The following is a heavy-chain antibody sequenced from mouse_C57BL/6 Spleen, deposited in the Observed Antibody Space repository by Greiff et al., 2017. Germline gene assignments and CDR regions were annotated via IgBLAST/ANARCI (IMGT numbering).Heavy chain of an antibody. D-gene: IGHD1-1*01. CDR2: IYPGDGDT. CDR1: GYAFSSSW. CDR3: ARYPYYYGSSYAMDY. Sequence: VQLQQSGPELVKPGASVKISCKASGYAFSSSWMNWVKQRPGKGLEWIGRIYPGDGDTNYNGKFKGKATLTADKSSSTAYMQLSSLTSEDSAVYFCARYPYYYGSSYAMDYWGQGTSVTVAS. V-gene: IGHV1-82*01. J-gene: IGHJ4*01.